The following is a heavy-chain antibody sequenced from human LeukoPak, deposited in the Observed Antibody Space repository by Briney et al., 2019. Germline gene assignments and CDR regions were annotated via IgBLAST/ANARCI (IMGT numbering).Heavy chain of an antibody. Sequence: GGSLRLSCAASGFTFSSYSMNWVRQAPGKGLEWVSYISSSSSSTIYYADSVKGRFTISRDNAKNSLYLQMNSLRAEDTAVYYCARESIFGVAGLTVFDYWGQGTLVTVSS. CDR1: GFTFSSYS. CDR3: ARESIFGVAGLTVFDY. CDR2: ISSSSSSTI. J-gene: IGHJ4*02. V-gene: IGHV3-48*01. D-gene: IGHD3-3*01.